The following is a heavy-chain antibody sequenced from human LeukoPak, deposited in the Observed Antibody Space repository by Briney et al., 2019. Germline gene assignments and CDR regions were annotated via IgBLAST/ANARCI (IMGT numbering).Heavy chain of an antibody. CDR3: ARLYDSSGYTNWLDP. D-gene: IGHD3-22*01. J-gene: IGHJ5*02. V-gene: IGHV4-59*11. CDR2: IYYSGSS. CDR1: GGSISSHY. Sequence: SETLSLTCTVSGGSISSHYWSWIRQPPGRGLEWIGYIYYSGSSKYNPSLKSRVTISVDTSKNQFSLKLSSVTAADTAVYYCARLYDSSGYTNWLDPWGQGTLVTVSS.